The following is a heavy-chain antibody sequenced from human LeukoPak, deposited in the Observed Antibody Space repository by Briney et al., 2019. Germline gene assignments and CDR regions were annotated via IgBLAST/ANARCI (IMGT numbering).Heavy chain of an antibody. V-gene: IGHV3-23*01. D-gene: IGHD3-10*01. J-gene: IGHJ4*02. CDR1: GFTFDDYA. CDR2: ISGNGGST. Sequence: GGSLRLSCAASGFTFDDYAMHWVRQAPGKGLEWVSAISGNGGSTYYADSVKGRFTISRDNSKNTLYLQMNSLRAEDTAVYYCAKHQGWIGSGSYYFGYWGQGTLVTVSS. CDR3: AKHQGWIGSGSYYFGY.